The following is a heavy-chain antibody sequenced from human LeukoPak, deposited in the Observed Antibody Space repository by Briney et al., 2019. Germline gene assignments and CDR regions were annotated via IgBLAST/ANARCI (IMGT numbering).Heavy chain of an antibody. CDR3: AIDPNWGTHS. V-gene: IGHV3-30-3*01. D-gene: IGHD7-27*01. CDR2: ISYDGSNK. Sequence: GGSLRLSCAASGFTFSSYAMHWVRQAPGKGLEWVAVISYDGSNKYYADSVKGRFTISRDNFKNALYLQMNSLRVEDTAVYYCAIDPNWGTHSWGQGVLVTVSS. J-gene: IGHJ4*02. CDR1: GFTFSSYA.